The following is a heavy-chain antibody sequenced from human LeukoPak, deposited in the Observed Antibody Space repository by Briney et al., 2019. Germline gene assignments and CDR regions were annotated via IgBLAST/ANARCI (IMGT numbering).Heavy chain of an antibody. D-gene: IGHD5-18*01. J-gene: IGHJ4*02. Sequence: SETLSLTCAVYGGSFSGYYWSWIRRPPGKGLEWIGEINHSGSTNYNPSLKSRVTISVDTSKNQFSLKLSSVTAADTAVYYCARADSSGYILTYWSQGTLVTVSP. CDR2: INHSGST. CDR1: GGSFSGYY. V-gene: IGHV4-34*01. CDR3: ARADSSGYILTY.